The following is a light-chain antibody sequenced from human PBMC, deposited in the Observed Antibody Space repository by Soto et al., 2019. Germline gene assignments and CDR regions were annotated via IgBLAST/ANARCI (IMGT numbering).Light chain of an antibody. V-gene: IGLV2-8*01. Sequence: QSVLTQPPSASGSPGQSVTISCTGTSSDIGGYNSVSWYQQHPGKAPRLMIYEVNKRPSGVPDRFSGSKSGYTASLTVSGLQSEAEAFYYCSSSAGISHYLVFGAGTKLTVL. CDR1: SSDIGGYNS. CDR3: SSSAGISHYLV. CDR2: EVN. J-gene: IGLJ3*02.